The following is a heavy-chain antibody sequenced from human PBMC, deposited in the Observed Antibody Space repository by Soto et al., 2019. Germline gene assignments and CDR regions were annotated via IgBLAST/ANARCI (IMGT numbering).Heavy chain of an antibody. CDR1: GGAFRSYA. J-gene: IGHJ6*02. D-gene: IGHD1-20*01. CDR2: IIPIFGTA. CDR3: ARDNWNDVLWPYYGMDV. V-gene: IGHV1-69*01. Sequence: GASVKVSGKASGGAFRSYAISWVRQAPGQGLEWMGGIIPIFGTANYAQKFQGRVTITADESTSTAYMELSSLRSEDTAVYYCARDNWNDVLWPYYGMDVWGQGTTVTVPS.